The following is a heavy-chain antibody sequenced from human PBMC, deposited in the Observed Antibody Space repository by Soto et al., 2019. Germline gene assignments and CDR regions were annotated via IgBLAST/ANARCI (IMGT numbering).Heavy chain of an antibody. Sequence: SETLSLTCTVSGGSISSYYWSWIRQPPGKGLEWIGEINHSGGTNYNPSLKSRVTISVDTSKNQFSLKLTSVTAADTAVYYCAKRVRQQLVRFDCWGQGTLVTVSS. D-gene: IGHD6-13*01. J-gene: IGHJ4*02. CDR1: GGSISSYY. CDR3: AKRVRQQLVRFDC. V-gene: IGHV4-34*01. CDR2: INHSGGT.